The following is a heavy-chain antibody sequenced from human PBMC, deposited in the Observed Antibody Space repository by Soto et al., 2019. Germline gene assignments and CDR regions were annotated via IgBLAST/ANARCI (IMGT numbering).Heavy chain of an antibody. Sequence: QVQLVESGGGVVQPGRSLRLSCAASGFTFSSYGMHWVRQAPGKGLEWVAVISYDGSNKYYADSVKGRFTISRDNSKNSRYLQMNSLRAEDTAVYYCAKGDYGGTNAFDIWGQRTMVTVSS. CDR1: GFTFSSYG. D-gene: IGHD4-17*01. CDR2: ISYDGSNK. V-gene: IGHV3-30*18. J-gene: IGHJ3*02. CDR3: AKGDYGGTNAFDI.